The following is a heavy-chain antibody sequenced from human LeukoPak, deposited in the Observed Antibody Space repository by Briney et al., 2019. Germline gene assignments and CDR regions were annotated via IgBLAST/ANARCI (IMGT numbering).Heavy chain of an antibody. CDR1: GFTFRSYG. D-gene: IGHD5/OR15-5a*01. CDR3: AKDIESGVSVMDV. J-gene: IGHJ6*03. V-gene: IGHV3-23*01. Sequence: PGGSLRLSCAASGFTFRSYGMTWVRQAPGKGLEWVSSITGSGGSTFYADAVKGRFTVSRDNSKNTLYLEMNSLRAEDTAVYYCAKDIESGVSVMDVWGKETTVTVSS. CDR2: ITGSGGST.